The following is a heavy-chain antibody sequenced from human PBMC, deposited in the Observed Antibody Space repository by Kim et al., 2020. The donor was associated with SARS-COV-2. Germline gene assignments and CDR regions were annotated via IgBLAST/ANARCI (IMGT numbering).Heavy chain of an antibody. D-gene: IGHD6-13*01. V-gene: IGHV3-48*02. CDR3: ARDGETGAAAGTGYWYFDL. Sequence: GRFTISRDNAKNSLYLQMNSLRDEDTAVYYCARDGETGAAAGTGYWYFDLWGRGTLVTVSS. J-gene: IGHJ2*01.